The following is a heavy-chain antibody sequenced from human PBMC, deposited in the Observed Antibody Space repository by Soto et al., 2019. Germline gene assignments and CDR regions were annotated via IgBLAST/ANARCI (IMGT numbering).Heavy chain of an antibody. J-gene: IGHJ4*02. CDR3: ARDTGLRSSGWSYGFDF. CDR1: GFTLSSYS. D-gene: IGHD6-19*01. CDR2: ISGSGGTI. V-gene: IGHV3-48*02. Sequence: EVQLVESGGGMVQPGGSLRVSCAASGFTLSSYSMHWVRQAPGKGLEWVSYISGSGGTIYYADSVKGRFTISRDNAKNSLSVQMNSLRDEDTAVYFCARDTGLRSSGWSYGFDFWGQGTRVTVSS.